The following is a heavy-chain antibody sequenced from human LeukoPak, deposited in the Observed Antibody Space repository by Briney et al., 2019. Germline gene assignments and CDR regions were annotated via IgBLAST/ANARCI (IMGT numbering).Heavy chain of an antibody. CDR1: GFTFSNHW. V-gene: IGHV3-21*06. CDR2: ISSSSSYI. J-gene: IGHJ4*02. Sequence: GGSLRLSCAASGFTFSNHWMSWVRQAPGKGLEWVSSISSSSSYIYYADSVKGRFTISRDNAKNSLYMQMNSLRAEDTAVYYCASIQSSSWYHYFDYWGQGTLVTVSS. CDR3: ASIQSSSWYHYFDY. D-gene: IGHD6-13*01.